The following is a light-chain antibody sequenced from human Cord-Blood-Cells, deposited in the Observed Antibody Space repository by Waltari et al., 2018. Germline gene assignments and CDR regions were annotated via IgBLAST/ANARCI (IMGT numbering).Light chain of an antibody. Sequence: QSVLTQPPSVSGAPGQRVTISCTGSSSNIGAGYDLPWYQQLPGTAPKLLIYGNSNRPSGVPDRFSGSKSGTSAALAITGLQAEDEADYYCQSYDSSLSGSYVFGTGTKVTVL. CDR2: GNS. V-gene: IGLV1-40*01. CDR1: SSNIGAGYD. CDR3: QSYDSSLSGSYV. J-gene: IGLJ1*01.